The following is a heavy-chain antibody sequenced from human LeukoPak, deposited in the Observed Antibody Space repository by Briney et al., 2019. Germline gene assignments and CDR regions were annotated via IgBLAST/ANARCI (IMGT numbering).Heavy chain of an antibody. V-gene: IGHV1-2*02. CDR1: GYSFIGYY. CDR3: SRRMADDGSGSYVNWYFDL. D-gene: IGHD3-10*01. CDR2: INPNNGGT. J-gene: IGHJ2*01. Sequence: ASVKASCKASGYSFIGYYLHWVRQAPGQGLEWMGLINPNNGGTNYGQRFQGRVTMARETSISPAYMEMTGLIYDDTAVYYCSRRMADDGSGSYVNWYFDLWGRGTPVTVSS.